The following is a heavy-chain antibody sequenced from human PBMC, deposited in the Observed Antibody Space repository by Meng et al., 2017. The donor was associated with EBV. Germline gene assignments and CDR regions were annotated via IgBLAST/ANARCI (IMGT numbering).Heavy chain of an antibody. CDR2: IYWDDDK. Sequence: QITVKESGPKLVKPTRALTLTGTFLGFSLSTRGVGVGWIRQPPGKALEWLALIYWDDDKRYSPSLKSRLTITKDTSKNQVVLTMTNMDPVDAATYYCAHIIAARPFDYWGQGTLVTVSS. D-gene: IGHD6-6*01. CDR3: AHIIAARPFDY. J-gene: IGHJ4*02. V-gene: IGHV2-5*02. CDR1: GFSLSTRGVG.